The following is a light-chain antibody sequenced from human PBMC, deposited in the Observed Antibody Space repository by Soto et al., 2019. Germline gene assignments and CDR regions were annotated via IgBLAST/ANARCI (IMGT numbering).Light chain of an antibody. V-gene: IGLV4-69*01. Sequence: QTVVTQSPSASAYLGASVKLTCTLSSGHSSYAIAWHQQQPEKGPRYLMKLDSDGSHTKGDAIPDRFSGSSSGAERYLTISSLQSEDEADYYCQTWGTGIHVVFGGGTQLTVL. CDR2: LDSDGSH. J-gene: IGLJ2*01. CDR3: QTWGTGIHVV. CDR1: SGHSSYA.